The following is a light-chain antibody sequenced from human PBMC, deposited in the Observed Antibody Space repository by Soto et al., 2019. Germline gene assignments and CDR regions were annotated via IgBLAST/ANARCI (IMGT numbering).Light chain of an antibody. CDR3: QQYGTSLPFT. CDR2: GAS. V-gene: IGKV3-20*01. J-gene: IGKJ4*02. Sequence: EIVLTQSPGTLSLSPRDRATLSCRASQSINSNYLAWYQQKPGQAPRLLIYGASSRATGIPDRFSGSGSGTDFTLTISRLEPEDFAVYYCQQYGTSLPFTFGGGTKVEIK. CDR1: QSINSNY.